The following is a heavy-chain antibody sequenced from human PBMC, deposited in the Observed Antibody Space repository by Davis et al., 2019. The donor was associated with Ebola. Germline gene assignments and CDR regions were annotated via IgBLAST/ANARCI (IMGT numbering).Heavy chain of an antibody. CDR3: ARWDLGYFDY. CDR1: GGSISSRSYY. J-gene: IGHJ4*02. V-gene: IGHV4-61*05. Sequence: MPSETLSLTCTVSGGSISSRSYYWGWIRQPPGKGLEWIGYMFSSGNAKYNPSLKSRVTMSLDTSRNQVALKLNSVTAADTAVYYCARWDLGYFDYWGQGILVTVSS. D-gene: IGHD1-26*01. CDR2: MFSSGNA.